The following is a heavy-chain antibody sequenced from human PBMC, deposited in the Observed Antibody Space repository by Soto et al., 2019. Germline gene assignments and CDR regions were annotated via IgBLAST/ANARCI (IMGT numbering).Heavy chain of an antibody. V-gene: IGHV1-18*04. Sequence: QVQLVQSGGEVKKPGASVEVSCRTSGYMFTTYGISWVRQAPGQGLAWMAWISAYNGNKKYAQKLQGRVTMVTDTSTSTVSMALRNLTLDYTGTYFCARTGGEMAARPLEYWGQGTLVTVPS. D-gene: IGHD6-6*01. CDR3: ARTGGEMAARPLEY. CDR1: GYMFTTYG. CDR2: ISAYNGNK. J-gene: IGHJ4*02.